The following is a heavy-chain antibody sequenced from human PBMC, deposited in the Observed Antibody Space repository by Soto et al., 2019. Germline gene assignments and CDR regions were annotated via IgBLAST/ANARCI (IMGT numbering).Heavy chain of an antibody. CDR1: GFTFSSYS. CDR2: ISSSSSTI. J-gene: IGHJ3*02. D-gene: IGHD3-3*01. V-gene: IGHV3-48*01. CDR3: ASNNYDFWSGYYPDDAFDI. Sequence: PGGSLRLSCAASGFTFSSYSMNWVRQAPGKGLEWVSYISSSSSTIYYADSVKGRFTISRDNAKNSLYLQMNSLRAEDTAVYYCASNNYDFWSGYYPDDAFDIWGQGTMVTVSS.